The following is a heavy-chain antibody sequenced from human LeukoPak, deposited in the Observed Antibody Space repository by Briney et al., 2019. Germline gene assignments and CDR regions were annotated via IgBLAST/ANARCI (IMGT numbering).Heavy chain of an antibody. CDR3: AREGCSCGSCYLDY. CDR1: GGSISSYY. J-gene: IGHJ4*02. D-gene: IGHD2-15*01. CDR2: IYYSGST. Sequence: PSETLSLTCTVSGGSISSYYWSWIRQPPGKGLEWIGYIYYSGSTNYDPSLKSRVTISVDTSKNQFSLKLSSVTAADTAVYYCAREGCSCGSCYLDYWGQGTLVTVSS. V-gene: IGHV4-59*01.